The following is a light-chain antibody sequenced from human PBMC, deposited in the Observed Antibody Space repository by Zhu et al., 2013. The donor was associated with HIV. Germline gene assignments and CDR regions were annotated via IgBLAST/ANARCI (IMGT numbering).Light chain of an antibody. CDR2: EIS. CDR3: SSYTSSSVL. Sequence: QSALTQPPSASGSPGQSVTISCTGTSSDVGAYNYVAWYQQYPGKAPKLVIYEISNRPSGVSNRFSGSQSGSTASLTISGLQAEDEADYYCSSYTSSSVLFGGGTKLTVL. V-gene: IGLV2-14*01. J-gene: IGLJ2*01. CDR1: SSDVGAYNY.